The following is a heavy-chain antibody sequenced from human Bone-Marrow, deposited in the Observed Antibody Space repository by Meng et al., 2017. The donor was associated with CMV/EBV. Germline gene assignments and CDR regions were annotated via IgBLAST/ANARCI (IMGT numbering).Heavy chain of an antibody. CDR1: GYTFTGYY. J-gene: IGHJ6*02. Sequence: ASVKVSCKASGYTFTGYYMHWVRQAPGQGLEWMGWINPNSGGTNYAQKFQGRVTMTRDTSISTAYMELSRLRSDDTAVYYCARDSPSSIAARPLYYYHYYGMDVWGQGTTVTVSS. CDR3: ARDSPSSIAARPLYYYHYYGMDV. V-gene: IGHV1-2*02. D-gene: IGHD6-6*01. CDR2: INPNSGGT.